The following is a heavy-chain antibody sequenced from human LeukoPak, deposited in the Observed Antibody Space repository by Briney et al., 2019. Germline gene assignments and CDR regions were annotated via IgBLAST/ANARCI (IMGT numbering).Heavy chain of an antibody. CDR2: INHSGST. V-gene: IGHV4-34*01. D-gene: IGHD6-19*01. CDR3: ARGGVKWYSSGWSPKAGYFQH. CDR1: GGSFSGYY. Sequence: SETLSLTCAVYGGSFSGYYWSWIRQPPGKGLEWIGEINHSGSTNYNPSLKSRVTISVDTSKNQFSLKLSSVTAADTAVHYCARGGVKWYSSGWSPKAGYFQHWGQGTLVTVSS. J-gene: IGHJ1*01.